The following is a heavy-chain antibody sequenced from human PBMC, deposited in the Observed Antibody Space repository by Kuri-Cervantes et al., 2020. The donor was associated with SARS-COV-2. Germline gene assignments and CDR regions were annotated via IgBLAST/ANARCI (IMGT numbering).Heavy chain of an antibody. CDR2: IIPIFGTA. J-gene: IGHJ6*03. CDR1: GGTLSSYA. CDR3: ARSNWATHYYYYYYMDV. Sequence: SVKVSCKASGGTLSSYAISWVRQAPGQGLEWMGGIIPIFGTANYAQKFQGRVTITADESTSTAYMELSSLRSEDTAVYYCARSNWATHYYYYYYMDVWGKGTTVTVSS. D-gene: IGHD1-1*01. V-gene: IGHV1-69*13.